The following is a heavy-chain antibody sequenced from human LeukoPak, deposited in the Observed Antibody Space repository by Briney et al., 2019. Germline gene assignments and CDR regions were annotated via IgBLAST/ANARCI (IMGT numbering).Heavy chain of an antibody. Sequence: SETLSLTCAVYGGSFNGYYWSWIRQPPGKGLEWIGEINDSGKTNYNPSLKSRVTISVATPKNQFSLKLSSVTAADTAVYYCARRGGGYYPYYFDYWGQGTLVTVSS. D-gene: IGHD3-22*01. CDR2: INDSGKT. J-gene: IGHJ4*02. CDR1: GGSFNGYY. V-gene: IGHV4-34*01. CDR3: ARRGGGYYPYYFDY.